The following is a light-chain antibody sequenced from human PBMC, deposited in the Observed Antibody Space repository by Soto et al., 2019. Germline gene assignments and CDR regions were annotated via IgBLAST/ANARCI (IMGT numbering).Light chain of an antibody. CDR3: SSYTSSNTFDV. Sequence: QSALAQPASVSGSPGQSITISCTGTSSDVGGYYYVSRYQHHPGKAPKLMIYQVSNRPSGVSNRFSGSKSGNTASLTISGLQAEDEADYYCSSYTSSNTFDVFGTGTKVTVL. CDR1: SSDVGGYYY. CDR2: QVS. V-gene: IGLV2-14*01. J-gene: IGLJ1*01.